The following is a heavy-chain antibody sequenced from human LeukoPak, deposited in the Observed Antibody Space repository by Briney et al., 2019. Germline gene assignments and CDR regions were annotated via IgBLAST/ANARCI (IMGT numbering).Heavy chain of an antibody. Sequence: ASVKVSCKASGYIFTCYYMHWARQAPGQGLEWMGWINPNTGVTMYAQNFQGRVTMTRDTSISTAYMVLSRLRSDDTAVYYCARGGDSSSWYGWFDPWGQGTLVTVSS. J-gene: IGHJ5*02. CDR3: ARGGDSSSWYGWFDP. D-gene: IGHD6-13*01. V-gene: IGHV1-2*02. CDR2: INPNTGVT. CDR1: GYIFTCYY.